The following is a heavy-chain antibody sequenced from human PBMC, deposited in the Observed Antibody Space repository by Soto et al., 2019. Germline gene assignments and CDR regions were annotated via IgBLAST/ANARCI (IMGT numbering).Heavy chain of an antibody. CDR2: INHSGST. Sequence: ASEPLCVSSTVDDGSSGDFCGRWIRKPPGKRLKWIGEINHSGSTNYNPSLKSRVTISVDTSKNQFSLKLSSVTAADTAVYYCASAKYYYDSSGYYYQRYFDYWGQGTLGTVPS. CDR1: DGSSGDFC. J-gene: IGHJ4*02. CDR3: ASAKYYYDSSGYYYQRYFDY. D-gene: IGHD3-22*01. V-gene: IGHV4-34*01.